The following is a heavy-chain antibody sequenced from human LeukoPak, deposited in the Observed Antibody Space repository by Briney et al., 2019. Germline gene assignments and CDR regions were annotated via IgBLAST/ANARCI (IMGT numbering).Heavy chain of an antibody. V-gene: IGHV4-39*01. D-gene: IGHD6-19*01. CDR3: ARPDSSGWLNWFDP. J-gene: IGHJ5*02. CDR1: GGSISSSSYY. Sequence: SETLSLTCTVSGGSISSSSYYWGWIRQPPGKGLEWIGSIYYSGSTYYNPSLESRVTISVDTSKNQFSLKLGSVTAADTAVYYCARPDSSGWLNWFDPWGQGTLVTVSS. CDR2: IYYSGST.